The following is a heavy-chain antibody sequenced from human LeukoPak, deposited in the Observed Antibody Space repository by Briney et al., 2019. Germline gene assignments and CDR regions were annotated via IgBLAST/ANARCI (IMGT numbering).Heavy chain of an antibody. J-gene: IGHJ4*02. CDR1: GFTFSSYW. CDR2: INGDGRNI. D-gene: IGHD6-13*01. V-gene: IGHV3-74*01. Sequence: GGSLRLSCVASGFTFSSYWMHWVRQDPRKGLVWVSRINGDGRNINYADSVRGRFTISRDNAKNSLYLQMNSLRAEDMALYYCAKDSSAGLDYWGQGTLVAVSS. CDR3: AKDSSAGLDY.